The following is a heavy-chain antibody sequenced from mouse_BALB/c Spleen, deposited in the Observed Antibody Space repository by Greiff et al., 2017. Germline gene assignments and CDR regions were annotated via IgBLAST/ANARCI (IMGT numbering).Heavy chain of an antibody. J-gene: IGHJ3*01. V-gene: IGHV5-17*02. CDR3: ARSLGSWFAY. CDR1: GFTFSSFG. D-gene: IGHD4-1*01. CDR2: ISSGSSTI. Sequence: EVKVEESGGGLVQPGGSRKLSCAASGFTFSSFGMHWVRQAPEKGLEWVAYISSGSSTIYYADTVKGRFTISRDNPKNTLFLQMTSLRSEDTAMYYCARSLGSWFAYWGQGTLVTVSA.